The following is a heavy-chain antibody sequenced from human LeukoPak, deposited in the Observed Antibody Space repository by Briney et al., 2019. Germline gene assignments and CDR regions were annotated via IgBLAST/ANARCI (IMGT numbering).Heavy chain of an antibody. CDR3: ARVRDYGDYPPDY. CDR2: ISSSSSTI. J-gene: IGHJ4*02. V-gene: IGHV3-11*04. D-gene: IGHD4-17*01. CDR1: GFTFSDYY. Sequence: GGSLRLSCAASGFTFSDYYMNWVRQAPGKGLEWVSYISSSSSTIYYADSVKGRFTISRDNAKNSLYLQMNSLRAEDTAVYYCARVRDYGDYPPDYWGQGTLVTVSS.